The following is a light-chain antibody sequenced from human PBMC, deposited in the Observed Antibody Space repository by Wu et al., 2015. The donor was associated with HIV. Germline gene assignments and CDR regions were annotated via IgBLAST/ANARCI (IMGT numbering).Light chain of an antibody. J-gene: IGKJ1*01. CDR2: AAS. Sequence: DIQMTQSPSSLSASVGARVTIACRASQSISTYLNWYQQKPGKAPNLLIYAASSLQSGVPLRFSGSGSGTDFTLTITSLQPEDSATYYCQQTYNTGPTFGQGTKVEIK. CDR3: QQTYNTGPT. CDR1: QSISTY. V-gene: IGKV1-39*01.